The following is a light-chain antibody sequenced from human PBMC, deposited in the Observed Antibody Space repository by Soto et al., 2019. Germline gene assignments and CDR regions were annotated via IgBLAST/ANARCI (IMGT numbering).Light chain of an antibody. CDR3: SSYSISTAYL. V-gene: IGLV2-14*01. CDR1: SSDVGGYDY. J-gene: IGLJ1*01. Sequence: QSVLTQPASVSGSPGQSITISCTGTSSDVGGYDYVSWYQLHPGKAPKLMVFEVNNRPSGVSYRFSGSKSGNTASLTISGLQAEHEADYFCSSYSISTAYLFGTGTKVNVL. CDR2: EVN.